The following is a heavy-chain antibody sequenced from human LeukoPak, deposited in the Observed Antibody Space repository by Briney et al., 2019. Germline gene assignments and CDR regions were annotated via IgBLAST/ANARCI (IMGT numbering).Heavy chain of an antibody. CDR1: GFTFDDYG. D-gene: IGHD3-22*01. V-gene: IGHV3-20*04. Sequence: PGGSLRLSCAASGFTFDDYGMSWVRQAPGKGLEWVSGINWNGGSTGYADSVKGRFTISRDNAKNSLYLQMNSLRAEDTVLYYCAREAGRTSYYDSSADWGQGTLVTVSS. J-gene: IGHJ4*02. CDR2: INWNGGST. CDR3: AREAGRTSYYDSSAD.